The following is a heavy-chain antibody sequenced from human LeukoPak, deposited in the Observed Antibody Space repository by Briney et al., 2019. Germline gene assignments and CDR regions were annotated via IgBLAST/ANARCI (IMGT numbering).Heavy chain of an antibody. J-gene: IGHJ4*02. CDR2: MNPNSGNI. CDR1: GDAFANYD. D-gene: IGHD3-3*01. V-gene: IGHV1-8*01. CDR3: VRTAGIFWSGAYYFDS. Sequence: GASVKLSCKAAGDAFANYDINCVRQATGQGLEWMGWMNPNSGNIDYAQKFHGRLTMIRNTSINTSYMELRSLTSDDTAVYYCVRTAGIFWSGAYYFDSWGQGTLVTVSS.